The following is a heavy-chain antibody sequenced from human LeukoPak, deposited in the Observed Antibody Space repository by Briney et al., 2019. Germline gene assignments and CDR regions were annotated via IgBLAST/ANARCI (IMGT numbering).Heavy chain of an antibody. CDR1: GGSISSYY. Sequence: SETPSLTCTVSGGSISSYYWSWTRQPPGKGLEWIGYIYYSGSTNYNPSLKSRVTISVDTSKNQFSLKLSSVTAADTAVYYCARVRIAAVDVWFDPWGQGTLVTVSS. D-gene: IGHD2-21*01. V-gene: IGHV4-59*01. CDR2: IYYSGST. CDR3: ARVRIAAVDVWFDP. J-gene: IGHJ5*02.